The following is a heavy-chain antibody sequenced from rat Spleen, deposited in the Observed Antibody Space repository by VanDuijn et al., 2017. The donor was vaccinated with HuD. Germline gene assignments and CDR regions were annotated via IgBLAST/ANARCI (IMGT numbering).Heavy chain of an antibody. D-gene: IGHD1-10*01. CDR2: ISYSGST. CDR1: GYSITSNY. CDR3: ARRRGQVYNNYFDY. V-gene: IGHV3-1*01. Sequence: EVQLQESGPGLVKPSQSLSLTCSVTGYSITSNYWGWIRKFPGNKMEWIGHISYSGSTSYNPSLKRRISITRDTSKNQFFLQLNSVTTEDTATYYCARRRGQVYNNYFDYWGQGVMVPVSS. J-gene: IGHJ2*01.